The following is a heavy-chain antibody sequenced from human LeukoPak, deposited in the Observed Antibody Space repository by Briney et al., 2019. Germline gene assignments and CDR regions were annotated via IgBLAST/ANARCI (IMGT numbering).Heavy chain of an antibody. D-gene: IGHD3-3*01. Sequence: ASVKVSCKTSGYTFTSYYMHWVRQAPGQGLEWMGIINPSGGSTSYAQMFQGRVTMTRDTSTSTVYMELSSLRSGDTAVYYCARGDYDCWSGYYTGNWFDPRGQGTLVTVSS. CDR2: INPSGGST. J-gene: IGHJ5*02. V-gene: IGHV1-46*03. CDR3: ARGDYDCWSGYYTGNWFDP. CDR1: GYTFTSYY.